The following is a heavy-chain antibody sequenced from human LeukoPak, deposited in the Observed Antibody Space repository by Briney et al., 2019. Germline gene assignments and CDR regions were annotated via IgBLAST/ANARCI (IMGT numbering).Heavy chain of an antibody. CDR1: GGSFSGYY. CDR2: IYYTETT. CDR3: ARAFTVLDYHYGMDL. D-gene: IGHD4-17*01. V-gene: IGHV4-34*01. J-gene: IGHJ6*02. Sequence: KSSETLSLTCGVYGGSFSGYYWSWFRQPPGKGLEWIGEIYYTETTNYNPSLTSRVSIALDTSQKQFSLRMHSVTAADTAVYYCARAFTVLDYHYGMDLWAQGTTIIVSS.